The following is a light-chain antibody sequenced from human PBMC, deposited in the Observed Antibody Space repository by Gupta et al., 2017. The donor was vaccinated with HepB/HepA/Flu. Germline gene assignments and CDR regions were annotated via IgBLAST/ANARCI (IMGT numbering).Light chain of an antibody. Sequence: DIQMTQSPSSLSASVGDRVTITCRASQSIVSYLNWYQQKPGKAPKVLIYATSNLQSGVSSRFSDSGSGTDFTLTISSLQPEDFATYYCQQSYTTPYTFGQGTKLSIK. CDR1: QSIVSY. CDR2: ATS. V-gene: IGKV1-39*01. CDR3: QQSYTTPYT. J-gene: IGKJ2*01.